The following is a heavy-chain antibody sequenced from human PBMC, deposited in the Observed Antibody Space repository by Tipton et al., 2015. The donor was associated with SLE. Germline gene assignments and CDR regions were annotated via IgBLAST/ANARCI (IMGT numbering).Heavy chain of an antibody. Sequence: TLSLTCTVSGGSISSYYWSWIRQPPGKGLEWIGHIYYSGSADYNPSLKSRVTISVDTSKNQFSLRLSSVTAADTAVYYCARDPVDRGAFDIWGQGTMVTVSS. J-gene: IGHJ3*02. V-gene: IGHV4-59*01. CDR1: GGSISSYY. CDR2: IYYSGSA. D-gene: IGHD5-12*01. CDR3: ARDPVDRGAFDI.